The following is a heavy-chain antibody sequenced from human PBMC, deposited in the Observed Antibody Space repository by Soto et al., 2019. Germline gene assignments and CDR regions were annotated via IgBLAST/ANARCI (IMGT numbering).Heavy chain of an antibody. J-gene: IGHJ3*02. CDR1: GFTFTSSA. CDR3: AAERNWNQYAFDI. D-gene: IGHD1-20*01. CDR2: IVVGSGNT. V-gene: IGHV1-58*01. Sequence: GASVKVSCKASGFTFTSSAVQWVRRDRGQRLEWIGWIVVGSGNTNHAQKFQERVTITRDMSTSTAYMELSSLRSEDTAVYYCAAERNWNQYAFDIWGQGTMVTVSS.